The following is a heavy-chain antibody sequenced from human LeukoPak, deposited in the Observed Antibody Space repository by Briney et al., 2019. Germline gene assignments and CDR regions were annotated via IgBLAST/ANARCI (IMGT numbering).Heavy chain of an antibody. CDR1: GGSFSGYY. Sequence: SETLSLTCAVSGGSFSGYYWSWIRQPPGKGLEWIGEINHSGSTNYNPSLKSRVTISVDTSKNQFSLKLSSVTAADTAVYYCARRVQLPEERYFDYWGQGTLVTVSS. CDR3: ARRVQLPEERYFDY. J-gene: IGHJ4*02. D-gene: IGHD2-2*01. V-gene: IGHV4-34*01. CDR2: INHSGST.